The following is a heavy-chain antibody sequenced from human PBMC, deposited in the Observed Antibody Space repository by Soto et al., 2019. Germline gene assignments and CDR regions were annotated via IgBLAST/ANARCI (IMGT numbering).Heavy chain of an antibody. D-gene: IGHD3-9*01. V-gene: IGHV1-2*04. Sequence: QVQLVQSGAEVKKPGASVKVSCKASGYTFTGYYMHWVRQAPGQGLEWMGWINPNSGGTNYAQKFQGWVTMTRDTSISTAYMELSRLRSDDTAVYYCATSRGYDILTGFDYWVQGTLVTVSS. CDR2: INPNSGGT. CDR1: GYTFTGYY. CDR3: ATSRGYDILTGFDY. J-gene: IGHJ4*02.